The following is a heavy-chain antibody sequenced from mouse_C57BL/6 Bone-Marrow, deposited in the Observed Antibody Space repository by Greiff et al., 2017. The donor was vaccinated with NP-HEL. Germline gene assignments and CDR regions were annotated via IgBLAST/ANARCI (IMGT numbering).Heavy chain of an antibody. CDR3: AILYYGSRGEYYFDY. CDR2: IHPNSGST. Sequence: QVQLQQPGAELVKPGASVKLSCKASGYTFTSYWMHWVKQRPGQGLEWIGMIHPNSGSTNYNEKFKSKATLTVDKSSSTAYMQLSSLTSEDSAVYYCAILYYGSRGEYYFDYWGQGTTLTVSS. CDR1: GYTFTSYW. V-gene: IGHV1-64*01. J-gene: IGHJ2*01. D-gene: IGHD1-1*01.